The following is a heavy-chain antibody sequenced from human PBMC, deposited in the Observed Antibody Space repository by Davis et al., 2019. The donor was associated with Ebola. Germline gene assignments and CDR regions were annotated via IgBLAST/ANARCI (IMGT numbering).Heavy chain of an antibody. CDR2: LYYFGST. CDR3: ARRSTVTNGFDY. D-gene: IGHD4-17*01. V-gene: IGHV4-59*08. Sequence: MPSETLSLTCAVYGGSFSGYYWSWIRQPPGKGLEWIGYLYYFGSTHYNPSLMSRVTISMDMSKSHFSLKLSSLTAADTAVYYCARRSTVTNGFDYWGQGVLVTVSS. CDR1: GGSFSGYY. J-gene: IGHJ4*02.